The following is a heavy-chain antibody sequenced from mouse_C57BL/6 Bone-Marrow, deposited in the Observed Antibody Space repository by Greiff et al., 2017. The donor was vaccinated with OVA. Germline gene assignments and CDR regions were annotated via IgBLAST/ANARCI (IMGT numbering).Heavy chain of an antibody. Sequence: EVKLQESGPGLVKPSQSLSLTCSVTGYSITSGYYWNWIRQFPGNKLEWMGYISYDGSNNYNPSLKNRISITRDTSKNQFFLKLNSVTTEDTATYYCARDEGYYYGSSYDWYFDVWGTGTTVTVSS. V-gene: IGHV3-6*01. D-gene: IGHD1-1*01. CDR3: ARDEGYYYGSSYDWYFDV. CDR2: ISYDGSN. J-gene: IGHJ1*03. CDR1: GYSITSGYY.